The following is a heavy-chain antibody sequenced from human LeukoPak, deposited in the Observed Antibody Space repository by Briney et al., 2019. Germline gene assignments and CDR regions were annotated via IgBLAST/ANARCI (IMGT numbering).Heavy chain of an antibody. D-gene: IGHD3-22*01. CDR2: IYHSGST. Sequence: PSGTLSLTCAVSGGSISSSNWWSWVRQPPGKGLEWIGEIYHSGSTNYNPSLKSRVTISLDTSKNQFSLKVISMTAADTAAYYCTKSDGCGLIRICGRGTMVTVSS. CDR3: TKSDGCGLIRI. J-gene: IGHJ3*02. V-gene: IGHV4-4*02. CDR1: GGSISSSNW.